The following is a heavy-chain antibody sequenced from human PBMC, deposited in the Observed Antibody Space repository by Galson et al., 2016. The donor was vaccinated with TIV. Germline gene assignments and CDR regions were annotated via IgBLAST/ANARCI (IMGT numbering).Heavy chain of an antibody. CDR2: IDPRDSYT. CDR3: ARHRGNMVARLEN. V-gene: IGHV5-10-1*01. CDR1: GYTFTTYW. D-gene: IGHD5-12*01. Sequence: QSGAEVKKPGESLRISCKGSGYTFTTYWISWVRQMPGKGLEWMGKIDPRDSYTNYSPSFQGHVTPSADKSIGTAYLSWGSLKASDSAIYYCARHRGNMVARLENWGQGTLVTVSS. J-gene: IGHJ4*02.